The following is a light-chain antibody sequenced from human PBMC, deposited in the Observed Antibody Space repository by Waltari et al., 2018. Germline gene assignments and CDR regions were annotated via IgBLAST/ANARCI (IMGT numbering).Light chain of an antibody. Sequence: QSVLTQPPSMSGAPGQKVTIPCTGGSSNFGAGYDVQWYQQFPGTAPKLLIFGNTNRPAGVPGRFSGSRSGTSASLAIAGLQSEDEAVYYCQSFDSSLSASVFGGGTILTVL. J-gene: IGLJ3*02. CDR2: GNT. V-gene: IGLV1-40*01. CDR1: SSNFGAGYD. CDR3: QSFDSSLSASV.